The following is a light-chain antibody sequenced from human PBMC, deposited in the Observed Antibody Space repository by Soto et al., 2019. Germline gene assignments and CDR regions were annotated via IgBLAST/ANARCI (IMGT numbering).Light chain of an antibody. Sequence: DIHITQSPSAMSASVGDRVTITCRASQAIGHYLAWFHQRPGKVPKRLIYGASTLESGVPSRFSGSGSGTEFTLTISSLQPEDFGTYYCLQHNTYPLSFGGGTKVDIK. CDR1: QAIGHY. J-gene: IGKJ4*01. CDR2: GAS. V-gene: IGKV1-17*03. CDR3: LQHNTYPLS.